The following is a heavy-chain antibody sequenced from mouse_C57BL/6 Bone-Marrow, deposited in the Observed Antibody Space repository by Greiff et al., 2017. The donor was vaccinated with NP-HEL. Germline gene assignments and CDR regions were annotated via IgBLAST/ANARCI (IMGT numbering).Heavy chain of an antibody. CDR1: GYTFTSYW. J-gene: IGHJ3*01. D-gene: IGHD2-3*01. CDR3: ARLPDGYYPAWFAY. V-gene: IGHV1-59*01. Sequence: LQQPGAELVRPGTSVKLSCKASGYTFTSYWMHWVKQRPGQGLEWIGVIDPSDSYTNYNQKFKGKATLTVDTSSSTAYMQLSSLTSEDSAVYYCARLPDGYYPAWFAYWGQGTLVTVSA. CDR2: IDPSDSYT.